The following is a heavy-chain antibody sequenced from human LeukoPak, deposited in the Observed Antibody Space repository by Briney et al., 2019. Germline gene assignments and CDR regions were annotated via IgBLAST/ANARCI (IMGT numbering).Heavy chain of an antibody. D-gene: IGHD3-10*01. Sequence: PGGSLRLSCAASGLTFSSYWMSWVRQAPGKALEWEANINQDGSEKYYVDSVTGRFTISRDNAKNSLYLQMNSLRAEDTAVYYCARGRFGVGPWGQGTLVTVSS. J-gene: IGHJ5*02. CDR1: GLTFSSYW. CDR3: ARGRFGVGP. CDR2: INQDGSEK. V-gene: IGHV3-7*04.